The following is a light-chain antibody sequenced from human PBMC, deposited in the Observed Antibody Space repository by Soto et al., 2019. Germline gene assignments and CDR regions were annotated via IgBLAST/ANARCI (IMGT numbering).Light chain of an antibody. J-gene: IGKJ1*01. CDR1: QSVSSTY. CDR2: GAS. CDR3: QQYGSSPWT. V-gene: IGKV3-20*01. Sequence: ETVLTQSPGTLSLSPGERATLSCRASQSVSSTYLAWYQQKPGQAPRLLIYGASSRATGIPDRFSGGGSGTDFTLTINRLESEDFAVYYCQQYGSSPWTFGQGTKVDIK.